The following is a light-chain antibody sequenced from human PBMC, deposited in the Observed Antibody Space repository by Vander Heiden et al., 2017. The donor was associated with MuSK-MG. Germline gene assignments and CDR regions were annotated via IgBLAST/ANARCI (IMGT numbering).Light chain of an antibody. CDR2: WAS. J-gene: IGKJ3*01. V-gene: IGKV4-1*01. Sequence: PPSPDPLAVYRGERASINCKSSQSVLYSSNNKNYLAWYQQKPGQPPKLLIYWASTRESGVPDRFSGSGSGTDFTLTISSLQAEDVAVYYCQQYYSTPFTFGPGTKVDIK. CDR1: QSVLYSSNNKNY. CDR3: QQYYSTPFT.